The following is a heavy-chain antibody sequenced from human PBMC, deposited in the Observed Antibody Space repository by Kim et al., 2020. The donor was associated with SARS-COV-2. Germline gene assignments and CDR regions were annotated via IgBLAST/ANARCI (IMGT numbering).Heavy chain of an antibody. CDR1: GFTFSSNH. CDR2: IYSGGST. Sequence: GGSLRLSCAASGFTFSSNHMNWVRQTPGKGLEWVSVIYSGGSTYYSDSVKGRLTISRDKSKNMLYLQMNSLRPEDTAVYYCAREIWDWGQGTLVTVSS. CDR3: AREIWD. V-gene: IGHV3-66*02. J-gene: IGHJ4*02. D-gene: IGHD3-10*01.